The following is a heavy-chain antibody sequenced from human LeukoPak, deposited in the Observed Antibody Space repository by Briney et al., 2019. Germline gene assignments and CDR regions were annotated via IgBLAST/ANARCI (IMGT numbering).Heavy chain of an antibody. CDR2: IYYSGSI. CDR3: ARDTYYYDSSGYWPAFDI. Sequence: PSETLSLTCTVSGGSISSSNYYWGWIRQPPGKGLEWIGSIYYSGSIYYNPSLKSRVTISVDTSKNQFSLKLTSVTAADTAVYYCARDTYYYDSSGYWPAFDIWGQGTMVTVSS. D-gene: IGHD3-22*01. CDR1: GGSISSSNYY. J-gene: IGHJ3*02. V-gene: IGHV4-39*02.